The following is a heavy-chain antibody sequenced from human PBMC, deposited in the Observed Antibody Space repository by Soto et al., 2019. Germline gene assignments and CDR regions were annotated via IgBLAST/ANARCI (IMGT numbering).Heavy chain of an antibody. J-gene: IGHJ6*03. D-gene: IGHD4-17*01. Sequence: QLQLQESGPGLVKPSETLSLTCTVSGGSISSSSYYWGWIRQPPGKGLEWIGRIYYSGSTYYNPSLKSRVTISVDTSKNQFSLKLSSVTAADTAVYYCARNYGDPLGYYYYYVDVWGKGTTVTVSS. CDR1: GGSISSSSYY. V-gene: IGHV4-39*01. CDR2: IYYSGST. CDR3: ARNYGDPLGYYYYYVDV.